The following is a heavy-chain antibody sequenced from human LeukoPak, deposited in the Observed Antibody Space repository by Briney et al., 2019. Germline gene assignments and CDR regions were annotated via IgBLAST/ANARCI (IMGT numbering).Heavy chain of an antibody. CDR3: ARVKRTYYDSSGSSKGNFDY. CDR2: IDHSGST. V-gene: IGHV4-34*01. Sequence: PSETLSLTCAVYGGSFSGYYWSWIRQPRGKGLEWIGEIDHSGSTNYNPSLKSRVTISVDTSKNQFSLKLSSVTAADTAVYYCARVKRTYYDSSGSSKGNFDYWGQGTLVTVSS. CDR1: GGSFSGYY. D-gene: IGHD3-22*01. J-gene: IGHJ4*02.